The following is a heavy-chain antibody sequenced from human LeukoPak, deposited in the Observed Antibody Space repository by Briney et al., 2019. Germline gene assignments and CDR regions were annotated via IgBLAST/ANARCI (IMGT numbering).Heavy chain of an antibody. CDR1: GGSISSGGYY. Sequence: SETLSLTCTVSGGSISSGGYYWSWIRQHPGKGLEWIGYIYYSGSTYYNPSLKSRVTISVDTSKNQFSLNLSSVTAADTAVYYCARRGEVGPYDYWGQGTLVTVSS. D-gene: IGHD1-26*01. J-gene: IGHJ4*02. CDR2: IYYSGST. CDR3: ARRGEVGPYDY. V-gene: IGHV4-31*03.